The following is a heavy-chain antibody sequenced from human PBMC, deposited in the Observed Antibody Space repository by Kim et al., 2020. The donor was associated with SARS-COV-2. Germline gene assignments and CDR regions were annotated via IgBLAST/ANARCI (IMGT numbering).Heavy chain of an antibody. D-gene: IGHD1-26*01. CDR1: GYTFTGYY. CDR3: ARGVGAMSSGMDV. CDR2: INPNSGGT. J-gene: IGHJ6*02. V-gene: IGHV1-2*06. Sequence: ASVKVSCKASGYTFTGYYMHWVRQAPGQGLEWMGRINPNSGGTNYAQKFQGRVTMTRDTSISTAYMELSRLRSDDTAVYYCARGVGAMSSGMDVWGQGTTVTVSS.